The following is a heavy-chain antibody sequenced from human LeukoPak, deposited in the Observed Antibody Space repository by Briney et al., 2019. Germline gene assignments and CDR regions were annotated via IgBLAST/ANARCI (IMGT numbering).Heavy chain of an antibody. CDR1: GGSFSGYY. V-gene: IGHV4-34*01. D-gene: IGHD2-2*02. J-gene: IGHJ4*02. CDR3: ARGRRRGFNAYTPTLNFDY. CDR2: INHSGST. Sequence: SETLSLTCAVYGGSFSGYYWSWIRQPPGKGLEWIGEINHSGSTNYNPSLKSRVTISVDTSKNQFSLKLSSVTAADTAVYYCARGRRRGFNAYTPTLNFDYWGQGTLVTVSS.